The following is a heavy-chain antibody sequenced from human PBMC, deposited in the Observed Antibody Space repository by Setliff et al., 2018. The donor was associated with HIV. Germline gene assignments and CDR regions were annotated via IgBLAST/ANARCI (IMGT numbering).Heavy chain of an antibody. Sequence: SETLRLSCSASGFSFSNYAMHWVRQAPGKGLEWIGEVNHSGSTNYNPSLKSRVTMSVDTSKNQFSLRLSSVTAADTAVYYCARDRLTYYFDYWGQGILVTVSS. CDR1: GFSFSNYA. CDR2: VNHSGST. D-gene: IGHD3-22*01. CDR3: ARDRLTYYFDY. J-gene: IGHJ4*02. V-gene: IGHV4-34*01.